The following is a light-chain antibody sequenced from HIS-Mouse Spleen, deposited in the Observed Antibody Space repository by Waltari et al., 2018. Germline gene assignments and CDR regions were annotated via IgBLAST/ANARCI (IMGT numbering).Light chain of an antibody. CDR2: EGS. J-gene: IGLJ3*02. V-gene: IGLV2-23*01. CDR3: CSYAGSSTWV. CDR1: SSDVGSYNL. Sequence: QSALTQPASVSGSPGQSITISCTGTSSDVGSYNLVSWYQQHPGKAPKLMIYEGSKRPSGVSNIFSGSKSGNTASLTISGLQAEDEADYYCCSYAGSSTWVFGGGTKLTVL.